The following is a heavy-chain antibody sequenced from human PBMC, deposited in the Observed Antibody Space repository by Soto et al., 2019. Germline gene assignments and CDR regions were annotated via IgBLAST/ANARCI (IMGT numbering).Heavy chain of an antibody. CDR2: ISYDGSNK. D-gene: IGHD6-13*01. CDR1: GFTFSSYA. J-gene: IGHJ5*02. V-gene: IGHV3-30-3*01. CDR3: ARDRTHSSSWQRGAFDP. Sequence: PGGSLRLSCAASGFTFSSYAMHWVRQAPGKGLEWVAVISYDGSNKYYADSVKGRFTISRDNSKNTLYLQMNSLRAEDTAVYYCARDRTHSSSWQRGAFDPWGQGTLVTVSS.